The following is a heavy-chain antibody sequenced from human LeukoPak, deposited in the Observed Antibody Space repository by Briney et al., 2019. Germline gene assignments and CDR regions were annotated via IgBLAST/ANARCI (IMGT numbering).Heavy chain of an antibody. Sequence: GGSLRLSCAASGLTLSGYWMHWVRQAPGKGLVWVSRINGDASSTSYADSVKGRFTISRDNAKSTLYLQMNSLRVEDTAVYYCARARGNTYGYFEYWGQGAMVTVSS. CDR1: GLTLSGYW. D-gene: IGHD5-18*01. CDR3: ARARGNTYGYFEY. V-gene: IGHV3-74*01. CDR2: INGDASST. J-gene: IGHJ4*02.